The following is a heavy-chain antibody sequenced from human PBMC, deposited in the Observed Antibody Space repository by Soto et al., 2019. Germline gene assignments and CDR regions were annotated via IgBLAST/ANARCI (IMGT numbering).Heavy chain of an antibody. Sequence: GVSLRPSCAASGFTFSSYWMSWVRQAPGKGLEWVAKIKQDGIEKYYVDSVKGRFTISRDNAKNTLYLQMNSLRADDTAVYFCAKSYSSPGDGMDVWGQGTTVTVSS. CDR2: IKQDGIEK. J-gene: IGHJ6*02. D-gene: IGHD6-13*01. CDR3: AKSYSSPGDGMDV. V-gene: IGHV3-7*03. CDR1: GFTFSSYW.